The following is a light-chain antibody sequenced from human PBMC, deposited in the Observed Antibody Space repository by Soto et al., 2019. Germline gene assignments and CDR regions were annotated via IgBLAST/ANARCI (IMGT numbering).Light chain of an antibody. CDR2: LGS. CDR3: MQPLHTPWT. Sequence: DIVMPQSPLSLPVTPGEPASISCRSSQSLLHSNGYNYLDWYLQKSGQSPQLLIYLGSTRASGVPDRFNGSGSGTDFTLKIRRVEAEDVGVYYCMQPLHTPWTFGQGTKVEIK. V-gene: IGKV2-28*01. J-gene: IGKJ1*01. CDR1: QSLLHSNGYNY.